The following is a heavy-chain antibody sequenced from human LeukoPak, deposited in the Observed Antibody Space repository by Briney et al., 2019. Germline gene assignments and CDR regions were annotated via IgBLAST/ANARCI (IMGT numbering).Heavy chain of an antibody. CDR2: ISYDGSNK. V-gene: IGHV3-30-3*01. D-gene: IGHD2-21*02. CDR1: GFTFSSYA. J-gene: IGHJ4*02. CDR3: ARDPLAYCGGDCYSFDY. Sequence: PGRSLRLSCAASGFTFSSYAMHWVRQAPGKRLEWVAVISYDGSNKYYADSVKGRFTISRDNSKNTLYLQMNSLRAEDTAVYYCARDPLAYCGGDCYSFDYWGQGTLVTVSS.